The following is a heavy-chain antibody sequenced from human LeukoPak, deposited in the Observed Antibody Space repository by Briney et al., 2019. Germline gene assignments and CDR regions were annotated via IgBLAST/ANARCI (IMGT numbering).Heavy chain of an antibody. CDR1: GFTFSNYV. Sequence: GGSLRLSCAASGFTFSNYVMSWVRQAPGKGLEWVSVISGNGVSTNYADSVKGRFTISRDNAKNSLYLQMNSLRAEDTAVYYCARYCSSTTCYDYWGQGTLVTVSS. V-gene: IGHV3-23*01. D-gene: IGHD2-2*01. J-gene: IGHJ4*02. CDR2: ISGNGVST. CDR3: ARYCSSTTCYDY.